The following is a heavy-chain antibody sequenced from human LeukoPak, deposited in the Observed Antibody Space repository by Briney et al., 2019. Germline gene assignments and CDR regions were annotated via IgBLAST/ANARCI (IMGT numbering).Heavy chain of an antibody. CDR2: INPNTGAT. Sequence: ASVKVSCKASGYTFTGYYMHWVRQAPGHGLEWMGYINPNTGATNFAQKFQGRVSMTRDRSISTAYMELSRLRSDDTAVYYCARVSSDSSGYYWGQGTLVTVSS. D-gene: IGHD3-22*01. V-gene: IGHV1-2*02. J-gene: IGHJ4*02. CDR1: GYTFTGYY. CDR3: ARVSSDSSGYY.